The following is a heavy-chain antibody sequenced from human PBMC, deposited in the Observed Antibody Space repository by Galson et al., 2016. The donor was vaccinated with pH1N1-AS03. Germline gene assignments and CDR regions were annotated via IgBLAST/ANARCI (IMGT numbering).Heavy chain of an antibody. D-gene: IGHD3-3*01. CDR2: ISGSGGTT. V-gene: IGHV3-23*01. CDR3: AKGDDFWSGYSPNFYYCMDV. J-gene: IGHJ6*03. CDR1: GFSFSTYA. Sequence: SLRLSCAASGFSFSTYAMTWVRQAPGKGLEWVSGISGSGGTTYYAESVKGRSAISRDNSKHTLYLLMNSLRAEDTAVYYCAKGDDFWSGYSPNFYYCMDVWGKGTTVTVSS.